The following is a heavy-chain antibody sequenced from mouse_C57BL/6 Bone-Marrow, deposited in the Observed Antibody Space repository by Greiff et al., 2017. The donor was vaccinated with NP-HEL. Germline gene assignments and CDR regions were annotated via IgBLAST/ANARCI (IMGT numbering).Heavy chain of an antibody. D-gene: IGHD1-1*01. V-gene: IGHV1-76*01. Sequence: VHLVESGAELVRPGASVKLSCKASGYTFTDYYINWVKQRPGQGLEWIARIYPGSGNTYYNEKFKGKATLTAEKSSSTAYMQLSSLTSEDSAVYFCASSFITTVVATDWYFDVWGTGTTVTVSS. J-gene: IGHJ1*03. CDR1: GYTFTDYY. CDR2: IYPGSGNT. CDR3: ASSFITTVVATDWYFDV.